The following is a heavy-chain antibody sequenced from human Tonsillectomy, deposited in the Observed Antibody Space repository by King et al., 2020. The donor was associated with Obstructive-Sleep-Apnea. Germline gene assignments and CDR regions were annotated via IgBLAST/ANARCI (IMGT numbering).Heavy chain of an antibody. CDR1: GGSISSYY. J-gene: IGHJ5*02. D-gene: IGHD3-10*01. CDR3: ARGGYYGSGSYIWFDP. CDR2: IYYSGST. V-gene: IGHV4-59*01. Sequence: QLQESGPGLVKPSETLSLTCTVSGGSISSYYWSWIRQPPGKGLEWIGYIYYSGSTNYNPSLKSRVTISVDTSKNQFSLKLSPVTAADTAVYYCARGGYYGSGSYIWFDPWGQGTLVTVSS.